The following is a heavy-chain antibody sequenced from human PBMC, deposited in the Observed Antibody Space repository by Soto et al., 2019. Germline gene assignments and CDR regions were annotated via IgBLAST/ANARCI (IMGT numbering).Heavy chain of an antibody. Sequence: ASVKVSCKASGYTFTSYYIHWVRQAPGQGLEWMGIINTSGGSTTYAQKFQGRVTMTRDTSTSTVYMELSSLRSEDTAVYYCTRAPSYGAFDIWGQGTMVTVSS. CDR3: TRAPSYGAFDI. J-gene: IGHJ3*02. CDR2: INTSGGST. V-gene: IGHV1-46*03. D-gene: IGHD4-17*01. CDR1: GYTFTSYY.